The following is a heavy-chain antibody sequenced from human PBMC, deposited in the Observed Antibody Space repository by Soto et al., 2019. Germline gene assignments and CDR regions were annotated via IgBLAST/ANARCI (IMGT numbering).Heavy chain of an antibody. Sequence: GAXVKVSCKACGYTLTSYDINWVRQATEQGLEWMGWMNPNSGNTGYAQKFQGRVTMPRNTSISTAYMELSSLRSEDTAVYYSAKGRNSWHYWGQGTLVTVS. J-gene: IGHJ4*02. CDR2: MNPNSGNT. V-gene: IGHV1-8*01. D-gene: IGHD6-13*01. CDR1: GYTLTSYD. CDR3: AKGRNSWHY.